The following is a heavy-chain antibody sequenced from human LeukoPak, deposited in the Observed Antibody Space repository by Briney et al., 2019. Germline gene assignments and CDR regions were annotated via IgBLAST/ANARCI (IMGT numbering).Heavy chain of an antibody. CDR1: GFTFSSYA. D-gene: IGHD2-15*01. Sequence: PGGSLRLSCSASGFTFSSYAMSWVRQAPGKGLEWVSAISGSGGSTYYADSVKGRFTISRDNSKNTLYLQMNSLRAEDTAVYYCAKATVVTVANYYGMDVWGQGTTVTVSS. CDR2: ISGSGGST. J-gene: IGHJ6*02. CDR3: AKATVVTVANYYGMDV. V-gene: IGHV3-23*01.